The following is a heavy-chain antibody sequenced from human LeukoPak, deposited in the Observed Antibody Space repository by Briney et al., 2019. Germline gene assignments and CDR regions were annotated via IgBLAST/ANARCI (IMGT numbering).Heavy chain of an antibody. V-gene: IGHV4-34*01. J-gene: IGHJ4*02. CDR1: GGSFSGYY. D-gene: IGHD4-17*01. Sequence: SETLSLTCAVYGGSFSGYYWSWIRQPPGKGLEWIGEINHSGSTNYDPSLKSRVTISVDTSKNQFSLKLSSVTAADTAVYYCARQGGYGDPFDYWGQGTLVTVSS. CDR3: ARQGGYGDPFDY. CDR2: INHSGST.